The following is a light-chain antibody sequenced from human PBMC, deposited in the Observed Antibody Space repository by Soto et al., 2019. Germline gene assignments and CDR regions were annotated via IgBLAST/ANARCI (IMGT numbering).Light chain of an antibody. V-gene: IGKV3-20*01. CDR2: GAS. CDR1: QSVSSSY. Sequence: EIVLTQSPGTLSLSPGERATLSCRASQSVSSSYLAWYQQKPGQAPRLLIYGASSRATGIPDRFSGSGSGTDFTLTISRLEPEYFAVNYCYQYGSSPPWTFGQGTKLEIK. CDR3: YQYGSSPPWT. J-gene: IGKJ1*01.